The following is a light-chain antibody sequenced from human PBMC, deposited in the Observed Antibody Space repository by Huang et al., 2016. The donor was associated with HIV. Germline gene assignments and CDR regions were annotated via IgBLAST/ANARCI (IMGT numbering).Light chain of an antibody. CDR3: QQRNNWPPWT. Sequence: EIVLTQSPATLSLSPGEGATLSCRASQSIGSYLAWYQQRPGQAPRLLIYDASIRATGIPARLSGGGAGTDFALTISSLEPEDFAVYYCQQRNNWPPWTFGQGTKV. CDR1: QSIGSY. J-gene: IGKJ1*01. V-gene: IGKV3-11*01. CDR2: DAS.